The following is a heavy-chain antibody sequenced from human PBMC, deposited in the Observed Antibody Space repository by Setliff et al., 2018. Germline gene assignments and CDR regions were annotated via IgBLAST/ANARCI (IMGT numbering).Heavy chain of an antibody. CDR3: ARGLHSGTYWGTRPLGLDY. V-gene: IGHV4-61*09. J-gene: IGHJ4*02. CDR1: GGSISSGSFY. D-gene: IGHD1-26*01. CDR2: IYTSGST. Sequence: SETLSLTCTVSGGSISSGSFYWSWIRQPAGKGLEWIGHIYTSGSTNYSPSLKSRITISLDKSKSQFSLKLTSVTVADTAVYYCARGLHSGTYWGTRPLGLDYWGQGSLVTVSS.